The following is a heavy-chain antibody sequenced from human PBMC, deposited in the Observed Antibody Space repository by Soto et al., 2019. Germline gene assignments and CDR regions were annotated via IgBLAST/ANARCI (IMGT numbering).Heavy chain of an antibody. CDR2: IYYSGGT. D-gene: IGHD6-19*01. CDR3: ARGGGGVGRISGYYFDY. Sequence: QVQLQESGPGLVKPSETLSLTCTVSGGSISSYYWSWIRQPPGKGLEWIGYIYYSGGTNYNPSLKSRVPISVDTSKDQLSPKRGSGTAADTAVYYGARGGGGVGRISGYYFDYWGQGTLVTVSS. J-gene: IGHJ4*02. CDR1: GGSISSYY. V-gene: IGHV4-59*01.